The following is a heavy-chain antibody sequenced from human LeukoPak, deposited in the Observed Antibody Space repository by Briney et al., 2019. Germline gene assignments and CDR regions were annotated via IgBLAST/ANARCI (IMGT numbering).Heavy chain of an antibody. J-gene: IGHJ4*02. CDR2: ISGSGGST. CDR1: GFTFSSYA. Sequence: GGSLRLYCAASGFTFSSYAMSWVRQAPGKGLEWVSAISGSGGSTYYADSVKGRFTISRDNSKNTLYLQMNSLRAEDTAVHYCAKDLARIVGATFDYWGQGTLVTVSS. V-gene: IGHV3-23*01. D-gene: IGHD1-26*01. CDR3: AKDLARIVGATFDY.